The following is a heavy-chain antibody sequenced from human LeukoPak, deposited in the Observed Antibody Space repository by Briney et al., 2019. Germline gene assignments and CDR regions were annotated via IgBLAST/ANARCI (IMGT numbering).Heavy chain of an antibody. J-gene: IGHJ3*01. CDR3: ARKGRPMIAARRHAPFDL. V-gene: IGHV1-46*01. D-gene: IGHD6-6*01. CDR2: INPGGTNT. CDR1: GYTFATYY. Sequence: ASVKVSCKASGYTFATYYMHWVRQAPGQGLEWIGIINPGGTNTISAQNFQGRVTMTRDMSTSTVYMELRSLTSEDTAVYYCARKGRPMIAARRHAPFDLWGQGTMVTVAS.